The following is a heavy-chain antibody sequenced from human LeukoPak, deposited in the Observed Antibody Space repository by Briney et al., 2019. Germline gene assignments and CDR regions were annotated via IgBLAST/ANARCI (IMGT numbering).Heavy chain of an antibody. CDR3: AREGGKKRFCSSTSCYGLGAFDI. D-gene: IGHD2-2*01. CDR2: INHSGST. CDR1: GGSISSYY. V-gene: IGHV4-34*01. Sequence: PSETLSLTCTVSGGSISSYYWSWIRQPPGKGLEWIGEINHSGSTNYNPSLKSRVTISVDTSKNQFSLKLSSVTAADTAVYYCAREGGKKRFCSSTSCYGLGAFDIWGQGTMVTVSS. J-gene: IGHJ3*02.